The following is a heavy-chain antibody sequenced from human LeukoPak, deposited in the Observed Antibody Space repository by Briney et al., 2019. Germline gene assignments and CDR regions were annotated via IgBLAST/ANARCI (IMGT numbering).Heavy chain of an antibody. V-gene: IGHV4-39*07. J-gene: IGHJ6*02. CDR1: GGSISSSSYY. CDR2: IYYSGST. D-gene: IGHD3-3*01. Sequence: SEALSLTCTVSGGSISSSSYYWGWTRQPPGKGLEWIGSIYYSGSTYYNPSLKSRVTISVDTSKNQFSLKLSSVTAADTAVYYCARDRFLSREDYYYGMDVWGQGTTVTVSS. CDR3: ARDRFLSREDYYYGMDV.